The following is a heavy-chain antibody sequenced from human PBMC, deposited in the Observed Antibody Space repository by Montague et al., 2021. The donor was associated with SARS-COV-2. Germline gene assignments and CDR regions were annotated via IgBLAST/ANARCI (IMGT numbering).Heavy chain of an antibody. D-gene: IGHD4-17*01. Sequence: SETLSLTCTVSGGSISGFYWSWIRQPPGKGLEWIGYIYYSGSTKYNPSLESRVAVPVDRSKNQVSLKLTSVTAADTAVYYCARENTVTTFGGPYYIDSWGQGTLVTVSA. CDR1: GGSISGFY. CDR2: IYYSGST. V-gene: IGHV4-59*01. CDR3: ARENTVTTFGGPYYIDS. J-gene: IGHJ4*02.